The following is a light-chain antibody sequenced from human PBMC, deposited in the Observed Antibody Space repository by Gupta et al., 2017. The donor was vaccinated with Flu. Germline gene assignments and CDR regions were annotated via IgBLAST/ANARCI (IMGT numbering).Light chain of an antibody. CDR3: LLFMHYGGSWV. CDR2: NTP. Sequence: QTVVTQEPSFSVSPGGTVTLTCGLNSGSVSTTNSPTWFQQTPGQPPRTLIYNTPTRSSGVPDRFSGSILGNKAALTITGAQTDDESDYYFLLFMHYGGSWVFGGGTKLTVL. J-gene: IGLJ3*02. CDR1: SGSVSTTNS. V-gene: IGLV8-61*01.